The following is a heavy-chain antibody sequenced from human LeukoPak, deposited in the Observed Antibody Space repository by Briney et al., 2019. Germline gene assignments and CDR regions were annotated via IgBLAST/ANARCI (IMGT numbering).Heavy chain of an antibody. D-gene: IGHD3-10*01. CDR3: ARLGLGSGSSCDY. V-gene: IGHV5-51*01. CDR1: GDNFASYR. CDR2: IYPGDSET. Sequence: ESLKISCKVSGDNFASYRIGWVRQMPGKGLEWMGFIYPGDSETKNSPSFQGQVTMSADKSISTAYLQWSSLKASDTAIYYCARLGLGSGSSCDYWGQGTLVIVSS. J-gene: IGHJ4*02.